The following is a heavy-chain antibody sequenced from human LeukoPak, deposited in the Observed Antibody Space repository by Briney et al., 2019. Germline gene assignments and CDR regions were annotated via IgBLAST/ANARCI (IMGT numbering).Heavy chain of an antibody. D-gene: IGHD6-13*01. V-gene: IGHV4-34*01. J-gene: IGHJ4*02. Sequence: SETLSLTCAVYGGSFSGYYWSWIRQPPGKGLEWIGEINHSGSTNYNPSLKSRVTISVDTSKNQFSLKLSSVTAADTAVYYCASGPRRLSAAAGDYWGQGTLVTVSS. CDR3: ASGPRRLSAAAGDY. CDR1: GGSFSGYY. CDR2: INHSGST.